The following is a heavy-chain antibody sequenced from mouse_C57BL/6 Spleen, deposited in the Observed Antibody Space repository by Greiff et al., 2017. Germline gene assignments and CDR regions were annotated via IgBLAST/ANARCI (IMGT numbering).Heavy chain of an antibody. CDR1: GFNIKDYY. Sequence: VQLQQSGAELVRPGASVKLSCTASGFNIKDYYMHWVKQRPEQSLEWIGRIDPEDGDTEYAPKFQGKATMTADTSSNTAYLQLSSLTSEDTAVYYCTTRELRLYYFDYWGQGTTLTVSS. J-gene: IGHJ2*01. CDR2: IDPEDGDT. D-gene: IGHD1-1*01. V-gene: IGHV14-1*01. CDR3: TTRELRLYYFDY.